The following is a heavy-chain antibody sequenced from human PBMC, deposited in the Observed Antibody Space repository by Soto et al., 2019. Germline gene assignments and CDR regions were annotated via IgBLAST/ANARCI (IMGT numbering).Heavy chain of an antibody. J-gene: IGHJ4*02. V-gene: IGHV4-34*01. CDR3: ARELVYGYSYGTD. Sequence: SETLSLTCAVYGGSFSGYYWTWIRQPPGTGLEWIGEINHSGSTNYNPSLKSRVTISVDTSKNQFSLKLSSVTAADTAVYYCARELVYGYSYGTDWGQGTLVTVSS. D-gene: IGHD5-18*01. CDR2: INHSGST. CDR1: GGSFSGYY.